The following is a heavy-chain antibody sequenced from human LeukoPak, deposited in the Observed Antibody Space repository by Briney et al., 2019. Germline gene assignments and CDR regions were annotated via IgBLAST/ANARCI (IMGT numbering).Heavy chain of an antibody. J-gene: IGHJ6*03. CDR2: IKSKTDGGTT. V-gene: IGHV3-15*01. Sequence: GGSLRLSCAASGFTFSNAWMSWVRQAPGKGLEWVGRIKSKTDGGTTDYAAPVKGRFTISRDDSKNTLYLQMNSLKTEDTAVYYCTTDGGPHYGSGSYYNVGYYYYYMDVWGKGTTVTISS. CDR1: GFTFSNAW. CDR3: TTDGGPHYGSGSYYNVGYYYYYMDV. D-gene: IGHD3-10*01.